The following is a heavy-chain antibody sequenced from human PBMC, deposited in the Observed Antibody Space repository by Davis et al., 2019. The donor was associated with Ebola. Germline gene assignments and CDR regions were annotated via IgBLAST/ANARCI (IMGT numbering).Heavy chain of an antibody. Sequence: SETLSLTCIVPGGSTSSSSYYWGWIRQPPGKGLEWMGNIFYSGNTHYKSSLKSRVTISVDTSKNQVSLKLNSVTAADTAVYYCARGHTYGSMVYGMDVWGQGTAVTVSS. J-gene: IGHJ6*02. D-gene: IGHD5-18*01. CDR2: IFYSGNT. CDR3: ARGHTYGSMVYGMDV. V-gene: IGHV4-39*01. CDR1: GGSTSSSSYY.